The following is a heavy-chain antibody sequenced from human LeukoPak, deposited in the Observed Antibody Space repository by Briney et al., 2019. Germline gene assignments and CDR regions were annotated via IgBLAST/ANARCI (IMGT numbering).Heavy chain of an antibody. Sequence: SETLSLTCTVSGGSISSYYWTWIRQPPGKGLEWVGYIQNSAIYRAKIKSSPSLQSRVSLSIDTSKNQVSLTVNSVTAADTAVYYCARLSSTLYYSMDVWGPGTAVTVSS. D-gene: IGHD6-6*01. V-gene: IGHV4-59*08. J-gene: IGHJ6*02. CDR3: ARLSSTLYYSMDV. CDR2: IQNSAIYRAKI. CDR1: GGSISSYY.